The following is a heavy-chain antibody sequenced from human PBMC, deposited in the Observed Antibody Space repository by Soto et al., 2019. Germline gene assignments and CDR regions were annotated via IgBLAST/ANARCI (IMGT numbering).Heavy chain of an antibody. J-gene: IGHJ5*02. CDR1: GFTASSNY. CDR2: IYSGGST. Sequence: GGSLRLSCAASGFTASSNYMSWVRQAPGKGLEWVSVIYSGGSTYYADSVKGRFTISRDNSKNTLYLQMNSLRAEDTAVYYCARSVAARRGEDWFDPWGQGTLVTVSS. CDR3: ARSVAARRGEDWFDP. V-gene: IGHV3-53*01. D-gene: IGHD6-6*01.